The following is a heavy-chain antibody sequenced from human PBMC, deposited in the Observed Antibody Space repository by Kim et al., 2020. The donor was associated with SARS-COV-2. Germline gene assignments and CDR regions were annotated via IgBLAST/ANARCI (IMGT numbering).Heavy chain of an antibody. D-gene: IGHD3-22*01. Sequence: SVKVSCKASGNTFGTSAMHWVRQAPGQRLEWMGWVNAENGVAKYSQKFQGRVTITRDTSASTAYMELSSLRAEDTAVYYCARGRYYYDSSGYHVIFTPFEHWGQGTLVTVSS. CDR1: GNTFGTSA. V-gene: IGHV1-3*01. J-gene: IGHJ4*02. CDR3: ARGRYYYDSSGYHVIFTPFEH. CDR2: VNAENGVA.